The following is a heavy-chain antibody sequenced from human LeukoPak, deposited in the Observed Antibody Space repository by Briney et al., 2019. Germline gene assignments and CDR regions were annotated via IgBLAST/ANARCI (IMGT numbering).Heavy chain of an antibody. J-gene: IGHJ5*02. CDR1: RFTFSNYA. D-gene: IGHD6-6*01. CDR2: ISGSGGST. CDR3: AKGSRSSSSPNNWLDP. Sequence: GGSLRLSCAASRFTFSNYAMSWVRQAPGKGLEWVSVISGSGGSTYYADTVKGRFTISRDNSKNTLYLQVNSLRAEDTAVYYCAKGSRSSSSPNNWLDPWGQGTLVTVSS. V-gene: IGHV3-23*01.